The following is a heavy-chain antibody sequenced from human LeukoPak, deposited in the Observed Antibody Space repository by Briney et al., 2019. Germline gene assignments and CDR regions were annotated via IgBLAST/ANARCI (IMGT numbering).Heavy chain of an antibody. CDR1: GFTFSNAW. CDR3: VRESRPGGAMGLYHNLDY. V-gene: IGHV3-7*01. J-gene: IGHJ4*02. Sequence: GGSLRLSCAASGFTFSNAWMSWVRQAPGKGLEWVANIKEDGTEKNLVDSVKGRFTISRDNTKNLLFLEMNNLRGDDTAIYYCVRESRPGGAMGLYHNLDYWGQGTLVAVSS. D-gene: IGHD1-1*01. CDR2: IKEDGTEK.